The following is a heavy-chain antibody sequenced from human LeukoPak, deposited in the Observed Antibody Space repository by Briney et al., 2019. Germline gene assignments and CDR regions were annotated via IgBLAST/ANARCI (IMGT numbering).Heavy chain of an antibody. J-gene: IGHJ6*02. Sequence: SETLSLTCAVYGGSFSGYYWSWIRQPPGKGLEWIGEINHSGSTNYNPSLKSRVTISVDTSKNQFSLKLSSVTAADTAVYYCASSYCGSDCYSEWSYYYGMDVWGQGTTVTVSS. V-gene: IGHV4-34*01. CDR3: ASSYCGSDCYSEWSYYYGMDV. CDR1: GGSFSGYY. D-gene: IGHD2-21*02. CDR2: INHSGST.